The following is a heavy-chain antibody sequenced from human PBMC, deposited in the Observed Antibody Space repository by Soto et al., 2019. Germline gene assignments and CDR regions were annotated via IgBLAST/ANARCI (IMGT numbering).Heavy chain of an antibody. CDR2: IIPVFGTP. CDR3: ARGDATKIVVTTYYGMDV. Sequence: ASVKVSCKASGGSLSNYGISWVRQAPGQGLEWMGAIIPVFGTPNYAQKFQDRVTITADESTTTVYMEVRSLTSEDTAVYYCARGDATKIVVTTYYGMDVWGQGTTVTVSS. V-gene: IGHV1-69*13. CDR1: GGSLSNYG. J-gene: IGHJ6*02. D-gene: IGHD3-22*01.